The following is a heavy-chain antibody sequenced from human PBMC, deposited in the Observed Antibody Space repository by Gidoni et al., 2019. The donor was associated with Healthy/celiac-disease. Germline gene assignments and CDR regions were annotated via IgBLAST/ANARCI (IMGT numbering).Heavy chain of an antibody. CDR1: GFTFSNAW. CDR2: IKSKTDGGTT. Sequence: EVQLVESGGGLVKPGGSLRLSCAASGFTFSNAWMSWVRQAPGKGLGWVGRIKSKTDGGTTDYAAPVKGRFTISRDDSKNTLYLQMNSLKTEDTAVYYCTTEYDFWSGYRKHFDYWGQGTLVTVSS. V-gene: IGHV3-15*01. CDR3: TTEYDFWSGYRKHFDY. D-gene: IGHD3-3*01. J-gene: IGHJ4*02.